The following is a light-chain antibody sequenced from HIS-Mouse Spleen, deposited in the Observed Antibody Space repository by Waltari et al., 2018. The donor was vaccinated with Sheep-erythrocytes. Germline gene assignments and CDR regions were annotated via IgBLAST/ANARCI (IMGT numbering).Light chain of an antibody. J-gene: IGLJ3*02. CDR3: YSTDSSGNHWV. CDR2: EDS. V-gene: IGLV3-10*01. Sequence: SYELTQPPSVSVSPGQTARITCPGDALPNKYAYSYQQKSGQAPVLVIYEDSKRPSGIPERFSGSTSGTMATLTISGAQVEDEADYYCYSTDSSGNHWVFGGGTKLTVL. CDR1: ALPNKY.